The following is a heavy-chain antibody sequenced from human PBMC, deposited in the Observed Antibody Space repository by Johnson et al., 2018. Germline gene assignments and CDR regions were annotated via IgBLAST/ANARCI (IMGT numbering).Heavy chain of an antibody. J-gene: IGHJ6*03. V-gene: IGHV3-7*03. CDR3: ARDQYHYDRYCYYATTYYYHCYVDV. CDR2: IKQDENEI. D-gene: IGHD3-22*01. Sequence: VQLVESGGGLVQPGGSLRPSCAASGFTFSTSWMSWVRQAPGKGLEWVANIKQDENEIDYVESVKGRLTISRDQATNSLLPQMNSLRAEDTAVYHWARDQYHYDRYCYYATTYYYHCYVDVWGKGTTVTVSS. CDR1: GFTFSTSW.